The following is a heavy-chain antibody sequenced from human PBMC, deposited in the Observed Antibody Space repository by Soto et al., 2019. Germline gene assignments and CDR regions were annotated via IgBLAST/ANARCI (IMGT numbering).Heavy chain of an antibody. D-gene: IGHD1-20*01. J-gene: IGHJ6*02. Sequence: QVQLLQSGAEVKKPGSSVKVSCKVSGGAFNNYALNWVRHGPGQGLEWLGGIIPLHNTSNYSLKFLGRVTFTADIYSTTVYMELNSLTSDDTATYYCASWSNWNPLYYDGLDVWGQGTTVTVSS. CDR1: GGAFNNYA. CDR2: IIPLHNTS. V-gene: IGHV1-69*06. CDR3: ASWSNWNPLYYDGLDV.